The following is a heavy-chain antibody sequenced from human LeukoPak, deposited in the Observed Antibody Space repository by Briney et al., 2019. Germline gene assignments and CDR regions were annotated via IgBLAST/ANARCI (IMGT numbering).Heavy chain of an antibody. V-gene: IGHV3-21*01. CDR3: ARENYYDNGPFDS. J-gene: IGHJ5*01. CDR1: GFTFNDYN. D-gene: IGHD3-22*01. CDR2: ISPSSTYI. Sequence: PGGSLRLSCAASGFTFNDYNMNWVRQAPGKGLEWVSSISPSSTYIYYADSVRGRFTISRDNAENSLFLQMNSLRPEDTAVYYCARENYYDNGPFDSWGQGTLVSVSS.